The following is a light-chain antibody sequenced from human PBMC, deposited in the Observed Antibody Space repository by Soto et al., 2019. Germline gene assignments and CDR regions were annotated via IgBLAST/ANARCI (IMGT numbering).Light chain of an antibody. CDR3: QQVNSYPLT. V-gene: IGKV1-9*01. Sequence: IQLTQSPSSLSASVGDRVTITCRASQGISGYLAWYQQKPGKAPNLLIYAASSLQSGVPPRFSGSGSGTELTLTISSLQPEDFATYYCQQVNSYPLTFGGGTKVEIK. J-gene: IGKJ4*01. CDR2: AAS. CDR1: QGISGY.